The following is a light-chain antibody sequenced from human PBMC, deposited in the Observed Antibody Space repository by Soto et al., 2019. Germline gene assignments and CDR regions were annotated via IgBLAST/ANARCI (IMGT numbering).Light chain of an antibody. CDR3: QHYDSLPIT. CDR2: GAS. J-gene: IGKJ5*01. CDR1: QSVSSSY. Sequence: EIVLMQSPGTLSFSPGERSTLSCRPSQSVSSSYLAWYQQKPGQPPRLLIYGASSRATGIPDRFSGGGSGTDFTLTISRLEPEDFAVFYCQHYDSLPITFGQGTRLEIK. V-gene: IGKV3-20*01.